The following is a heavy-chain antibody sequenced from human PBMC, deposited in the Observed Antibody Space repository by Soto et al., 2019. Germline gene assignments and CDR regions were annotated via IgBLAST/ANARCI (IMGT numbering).Heavy chain of an antibody. CDR3: ARVSPPFGY. Sequence: SETLSLTCSVSGSSISTYYWSWVRQPAGKGVEWIGRISARGSTAYNPSLKGRVAMSVDTSKNQFSLKLNSVTAADTAVYYCARVSPPFGYWGQGILVTVSS. J-gene: IGHJ4*02. D-gene: IGHD2-8*01. CDR2: ISARGST. V-gene: IGHV4-4*07. CDR1: GSSISTYY.